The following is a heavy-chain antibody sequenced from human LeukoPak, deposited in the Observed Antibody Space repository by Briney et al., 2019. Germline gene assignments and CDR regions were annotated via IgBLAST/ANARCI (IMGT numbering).Heavy chain of an antibody. D-gene: IGHD3-22*01. J-gene: IGHJ4*02. CDR3: ARGIHYYQN. CDR2: IYYSGST. CDR1: GGSISSSSYY. V-gene: IGHV4-39*07. Sequence: PSETLSLTCTVSGGSISSSSYYWGWIRQPPGKGLEWIGSIYYSGSTYYNPSLKSRVTISVDTSKNQFSLKLSSVTAADTAVYYCARGIHYYQNWGQGTLVTVSS.